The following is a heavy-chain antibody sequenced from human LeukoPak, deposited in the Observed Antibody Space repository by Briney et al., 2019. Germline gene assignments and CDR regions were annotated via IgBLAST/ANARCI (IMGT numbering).Heavy chain of an antibody. J-gene: IGHJ4*02. CDR2: INHSGST. CDR1: GGSFSGYY. V-gene: IGHV4-34*01. Sequence: PSETLSLTCAVYGGSFSGYYWSWIRQPPGKGLEWIGEINHSGSTNYNPSLKSRVTISVDTSKNQFSLKLSSVTAADTAVYYCARDMVRGVNHDWGQGTLVTVSS. CDR3: ARDMVRGVNHD. D-gene: IGHD3-10*01.